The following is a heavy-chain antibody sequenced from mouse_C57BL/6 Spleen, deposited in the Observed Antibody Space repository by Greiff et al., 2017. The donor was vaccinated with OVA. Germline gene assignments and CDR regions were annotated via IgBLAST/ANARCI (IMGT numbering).Heavy chain of an antibody. J-gene: IGHJ2*01. CDR2: INYDGSST. CDR3: ARCRDSSVHYFDD. Sequence: EVKLVESEGGLVQPGSSMKLSCTASGFTFSDYYMPWVRQVPEKGLEWVATINYDGSSTYYLDSLKSRFIISRDNAKNILYLQMSSLKCEDTATYYCARCRDSSVHYFDDWGQGTTLTVSS. CDR1: GFTFSDYY. V-gene: IGHV5-16*01. D-gene: IGHD3-2*02.